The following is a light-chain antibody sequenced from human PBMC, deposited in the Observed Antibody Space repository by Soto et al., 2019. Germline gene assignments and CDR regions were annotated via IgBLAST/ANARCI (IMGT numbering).Light chain of an antibody. Sequence: QSVLAQPASVSGSPGQSITISCTGSISDVAAYDYVSWYQQHPGKAPKLIIFEVSNRPSGSSSRSSGSKSGNTASLTISGLQTEDEAHYYCGSYTSSSNYVFGTGTKVTVL. V-gene: IGLV2-14*01. CDR1: ISDVAAYDY. CDR3: GSYTSSSNYV. CDR2: EVS. J-gene: IGLJ1*01.